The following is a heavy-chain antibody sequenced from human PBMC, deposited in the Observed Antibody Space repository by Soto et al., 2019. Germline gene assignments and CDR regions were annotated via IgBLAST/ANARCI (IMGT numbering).Heavy chain of an antibody. J-gene: IGHJ3*02. Sequence: GASVKVSCKVSGYTLTELSMHWVRQAPGKGLEWMGGFDPEDGETIYAQKFQGRVTMTEDTSTDTAYMELSSLRSEDTAVYYCARDGLDYGDYPDAFDIWGQGTMVTVSS. CDR2: FDPEDGET. D-gene: IGHD4-17*01. CDR3: ARDGLDYGDYPDAFDI. CDR1: GYTLTELS. V-gene: IGHV1-24*01.